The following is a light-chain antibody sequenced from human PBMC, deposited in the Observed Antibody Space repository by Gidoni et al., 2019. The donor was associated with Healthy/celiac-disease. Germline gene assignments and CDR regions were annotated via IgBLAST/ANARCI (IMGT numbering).Light chain of an antibody. CDR2: DAS. V-gene: IGKV3-11*01. CDR1: QSVSSY. Sequence: ELVLTQSPATLSLSPGERATLSCRASQSVSSYLAWYQQKPGQAPRLLIYDASSGSGTDFTLTISSLEPEDFAVYYCQQRSNWPPGITFGPGTKVDIK. CDR3: QQRSNWPPGIT. J-gene: IGKJ3*01.